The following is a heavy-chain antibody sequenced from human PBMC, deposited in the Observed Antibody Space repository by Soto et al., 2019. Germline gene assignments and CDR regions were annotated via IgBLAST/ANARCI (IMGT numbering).Heavy chain of an antibody. CDR3: ARMGCSGGSCYSGEFDY. V-gene: IGHV2-26*01. CDR2: IFSNDDK. J-gene: IGHJ4*02. CDR1: GFSLSDSRMG. D-gene: IGHD2-15*01. Sequence: QVTLKESGPVLVKPTETLTLTCTVSGFSLSDSRMGVSWIRQPPGKALEWLAHIFSNDDKSYTTSLRSRLTISKDTSKSQVVLTMSNMDPVDTPTYYCARMGCSGGSCYSGEFDYWGQGAQVTVSS.